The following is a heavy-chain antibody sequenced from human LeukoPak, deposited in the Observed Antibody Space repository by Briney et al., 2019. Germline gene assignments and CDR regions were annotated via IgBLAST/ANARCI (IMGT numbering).Heavy chain of an antibody. D-gene: IGHD1-26*01. CDR3: ARSLVVGATYPYH. J-gene: IGHJ5*02. Sequence: GGSLRLSCAASGFTFSSYGMTWVRQAPGKGVEWVSYISSSSSTIYYADSVKGRFTISRDNAKNSLYLQLNILRAEDTAVYYCARSLVVGATYPYHWGQGTLVTVSS. V-gene: IGHV3-48*01. CDR2: ISSSSSTI. CDR1: GFTFSSYG.